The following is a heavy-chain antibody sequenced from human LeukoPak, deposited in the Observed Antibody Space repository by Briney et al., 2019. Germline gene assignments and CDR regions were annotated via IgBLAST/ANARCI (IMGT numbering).Heavy chain of an antibody. Sequence: GGSLRLSCATSGFTFDDYAMHWVRQAPGKGLVWVARISPDGSSALSADSVRGRFTISRGNADNTLYLQLNSLRAEDTAVYYCARVSFCPRCHFDYWGQGTLVTVSS. CDR2: ISPDGSSA. V-gene: IGHV3-74*03. CDR3: ARVSFCPRCHFDY. D-gene: IGHD2/OR15-2a*01. CDR1: GFTFDDYA. J-gene: IGHJ4*02.